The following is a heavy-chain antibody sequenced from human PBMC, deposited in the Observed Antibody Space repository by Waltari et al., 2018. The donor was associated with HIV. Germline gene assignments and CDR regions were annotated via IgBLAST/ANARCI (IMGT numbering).Heavy chain of an antibody. J-gene: IGHJ4*02. CDR1: GFAFNNYW. Sequence: EVQLVESGGGLVQPGGSLRLSCAASGFAFNNYWMSWVRQAPGKGLEWVANINQPGILKYAVDSVKGRFTISRDNAKNSLFLQMTSLRAEDTAVYYCARDGYSDWDVDYWGQGTLVTVSS. V-gene: IGHV3-7*01. CDR2: INQPGILK. CDR3: ARDGYSDWDVDY. D-gene: IGHD4-17*01.